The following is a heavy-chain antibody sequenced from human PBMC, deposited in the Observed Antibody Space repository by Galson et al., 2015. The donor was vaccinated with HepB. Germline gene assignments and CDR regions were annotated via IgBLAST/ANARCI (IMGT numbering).Heavy chain of an antibody. CDR2: IWYDGSNK. CDR3: ARRGDNYYDNIGGFDY. V-gene: IGHV3-33*01. Sequence: SLRLSCAASGFTFSSYGMHWVRQAPGKGLEWVAVIWYDGSNKYYADSVKGRFTISRDNSKNTLYLQMNSLRAEDTAVYYCARRGDNYYDNIGGFDYWGQGTLVTVSS. D-gene: IGHD3-22*01. J-gene: IGHJ4*02. CDR1: GFTFSSYG.